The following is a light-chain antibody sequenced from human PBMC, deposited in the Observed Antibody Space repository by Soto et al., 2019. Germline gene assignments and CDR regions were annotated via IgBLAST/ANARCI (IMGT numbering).Light chain of an antibody. CDR2: EVS. V-gene: IGLV2-8*01. CDR3: NSYAGSNTMV. Sequence: QSALTQPPSASGSPGQSVTISCTGSSSDVGGYNFVSWYQQHPGKAPKLIIYEVSKRPAGVPDRFSGSKSGNTASLTVSGLQAEDEADYHCNSYAGSNTMVFGGGTKLTVL. CDR1: SSDVGGYNF. J-gene: IGLJ2*01.